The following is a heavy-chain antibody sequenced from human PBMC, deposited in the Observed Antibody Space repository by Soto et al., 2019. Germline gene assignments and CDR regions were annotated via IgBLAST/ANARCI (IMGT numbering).Heavy chain of an antibody. CDR1: GFTFSSYA. Sequence: GGSLRLSCAASGFTFSSYAMHWVRQAPGKGLEWVAVISYDGSNKYYADSVKGRFTISRDNSKNTLYLQMNSLRAEDTAVYYCARDPYYYDSSGYLDYGGQGTLVTVSS. CDR3: ARDPYYYDSSGYLDY. V-gene: IGHV3-30-3*01. J-gene: IGHJ4*02. D-gene: IGHD3-22*01. CDR2: ISYDGSNK.